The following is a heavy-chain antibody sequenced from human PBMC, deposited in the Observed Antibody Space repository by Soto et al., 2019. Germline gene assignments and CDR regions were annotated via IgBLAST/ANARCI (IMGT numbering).Heavy chain of an antibody. J-gene: IGHJ4*02. D-gene: IGHD3-10*01. Sequence: QVQLQESGPGLVKPSQTLSLTCTVSGGSISSGGYYWSWIRQHPGKGLEWIGYIYYSGSTYYNPSLKSRVTISVDTSKNQFSLKLSSVTAADTAVYYCARGGIWFGELFSVYFDYWGQGTLVTVSS. CDR2: IYYSGST. V-gene: IGHV4-31*03. CDR3: ARGGIWFGELFSVYFDY. CDR1: GGSISSGGYY.